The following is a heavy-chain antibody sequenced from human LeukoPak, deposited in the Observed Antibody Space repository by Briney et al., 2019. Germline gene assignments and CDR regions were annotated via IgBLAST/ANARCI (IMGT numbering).Heavy chain of an antibody. CDR1: GYRFTSYW. Sequence: GESLKIFCKGSGYRFTSYWIVWVRQIPGKGLEWIGIISTGGSDTRYSPSFQGQDHLPAQKSNRTAYLQWSSLKASDTATYYCARTPNIAVAGKAGGGDYWGQGTLVTVSS. D-gene: IGHD6-19*01. V-gene: IGHV5-51*01. J-gene: IGHJ4*02. CDR3: ARTPNIAVAGKAGGGDY. CDR2: ISTGGSDT.